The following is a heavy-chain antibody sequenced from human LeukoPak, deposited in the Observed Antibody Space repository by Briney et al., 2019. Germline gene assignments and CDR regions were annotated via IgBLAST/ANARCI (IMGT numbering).Heavy chain of an antibody. Sequence: SVKVSCKASGGTFSSHAISWVRQAPGQGLEWMGGIIPIFGTANYAQKFQGRVTITADESTSTAYMELSSLRSEDTAVYYCARDTVPRGDAFDIWGQGTMVTVSS. CDR2: IIPIFGTA. CDR3: ARDTVPRGDAFDI. D-gene: IGHD4-17*01. CDR1: GGTFSSHA. V-gene: IGHV1-69*13. J-gene: IGHJ3*02.